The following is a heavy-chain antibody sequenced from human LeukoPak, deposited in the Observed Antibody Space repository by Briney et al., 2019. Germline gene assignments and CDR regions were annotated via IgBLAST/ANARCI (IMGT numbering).Heavy chain of an antibody. CDR3: AREFRIAAAADDY. V-gene: IGHV1-2*06. CDR2: INPNSGGT. CDR1: GYTFTDYY. Sequence: ASVKVSCKASGYTFTDYYMHWVRQAPGQGLEWMGRINPNSGGTNYAQKFQGRVTMTRDTSISTAYMELSRLRSDDTAVYYCAREFRIAAAADDYWGQGTLVTVSS. J-gene: IGHJ4*02. D-gene: IGHD6-13*01.